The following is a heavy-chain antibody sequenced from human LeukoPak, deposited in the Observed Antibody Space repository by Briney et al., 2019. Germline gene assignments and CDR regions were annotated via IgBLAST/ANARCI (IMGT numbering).Heavy chain of an antibody. CDR2: IPYDGSNK. J-gene: IGHJ3*02. CDR1: GFTFSSYG. D-gene: IGHD1-26*01. Sequence: GGSLRLSCAASGFTFSSYGMRWVRQAPGKGLEWVAVIPYDGSNKYYADSVKGRFTISRDNARNSLYLQMNSLRAEDTAVYYCARARVVGATFKVAFDIWGQGTMVTVSS. CDR3: ARARVVGATFKVAFDI. V-gene: IGHV3-30*03.